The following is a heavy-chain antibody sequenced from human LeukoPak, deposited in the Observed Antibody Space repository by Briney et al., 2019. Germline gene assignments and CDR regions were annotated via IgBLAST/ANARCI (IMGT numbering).Heavy chain of an antibody. J-gene: IGHJ5*02. Sequence: SVKVSCKASGGTFSSYTISWVRQAPGQGLEWMGRIIPILGIANYAQKFQGRVTITADKSTSTAYMELSSLRSEDTAMYYCARDRTISNWFDPWGQGTLVTVSS. CDR1: GGTFSSYT. CDR2: IIPILGIA. V-gene: IGHV1-69*04. D-gene: IGHD2/OR15-2a*01. CDR3: ARDRTISNWFDP.